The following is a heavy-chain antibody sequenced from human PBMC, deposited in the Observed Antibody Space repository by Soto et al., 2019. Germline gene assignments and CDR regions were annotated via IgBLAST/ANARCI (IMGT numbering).Heavy chain of an antibody. V-gene: IGHV3-21*01. CDR2: ISSSSRNI. CDR3: ARGPSFCISSLNCDYYGMDV. CDR1: GFTFRNYI. Sequence: AGGSLRLSCAASGFTFRNYILNWVRQAPGKGLEWVSLISSSSRNIYYADSVKGRFTISRDNAKNVLHLQMNSLRVEDTAVYYCARGPSFCISSLNCDYYGMDVWGQGTTVTVSS. J-gene: IGHJ6*02. D-gene: IGHD2-2*01.